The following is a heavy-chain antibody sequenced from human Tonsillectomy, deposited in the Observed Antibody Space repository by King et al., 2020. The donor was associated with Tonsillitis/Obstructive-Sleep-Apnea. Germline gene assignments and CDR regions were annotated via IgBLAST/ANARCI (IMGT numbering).Heavy chain of an antibody. D-gene: IGHD4-23*01. V-gene: IGHV4-34*01. CDR3: ARGEGFRRGLKWYY. CDR2: INHSGST. Sequence: VQLQQWGAGLLKPSETLSLTCAVYGGSFSGYYWSWIRQPPGKGLEWIGEINHSGSTNYNPSLKSRVTISVDTSKNQFSLKLSSVTAADTAVYYCARGEGFRRGLKWYYWGQGTLVTVSS. CDR1: GGSFSGYY. J-gene: IGHJ4*02.